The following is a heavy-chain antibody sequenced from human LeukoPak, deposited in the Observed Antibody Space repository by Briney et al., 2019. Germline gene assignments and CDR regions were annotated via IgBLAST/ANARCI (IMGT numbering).Heavy chain of an antibody. J-gene: IGHJ4*02. CDR1: GYTFTSYG. V-gene: IGHV1-18*01. Sequence: ASVKVSCKASGYTFTSYGISWVRQAPGQGLEWMGWISAYNGNTNYAQKLQGRVTMTTDTSTSTAYMELRSLRSDDTAVYYCARRRRITMIVVVILDYFDYWGQGTLVTVSS. CDR2: ISAYNGNT. CDR3: ARRRRITMIVVVILDYFDY. D-gene: IGHD3-22*01.